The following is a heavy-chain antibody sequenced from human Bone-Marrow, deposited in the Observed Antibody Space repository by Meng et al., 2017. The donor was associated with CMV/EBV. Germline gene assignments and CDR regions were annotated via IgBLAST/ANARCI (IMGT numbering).Heavy chain of an antibody. V-gene: IGHV3-9*01. CDR2: ISWTSGSI. D-gene: IGHD3-9*01. CDR1: GFTVSSNY. Sequence: GGSLRLSCAASGFTVSSNYMSWVRQAPGKGLEWVSGISWTSGSIGYADSVKGRFTISRDNAKNSLYLQMNSLRAEDTALYYCAKDMGYFDLYYYGMDVWGQGTTVTVSS. J-gene: IGHJ6*02. CDR3: AKDMGYFDLYYYGMDV.